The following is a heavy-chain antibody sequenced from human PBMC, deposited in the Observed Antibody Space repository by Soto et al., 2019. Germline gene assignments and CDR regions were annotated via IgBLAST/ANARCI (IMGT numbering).Heavy chain of an antibody. CDR1: GYTFTSYG. Sequence: QVQLVQSGAEVKKPGASVKVSCKASGYTFTSYGISWVRQAPGQGLEWMGWISAYNGNTNYAQKLQGRVTMTTDTPTSTDYMELRSLRSDDTAVYYCARDTAGNWDYYYYGMDVWGQGTTVTVSS. V-gene: IGHV1-18*04. D-gene: IGHD2-21*02. J-gene: IGHJ6*02. CDR2: ISAYNGNT. CDR3: ARDTAGNWDYYYYGMDV.